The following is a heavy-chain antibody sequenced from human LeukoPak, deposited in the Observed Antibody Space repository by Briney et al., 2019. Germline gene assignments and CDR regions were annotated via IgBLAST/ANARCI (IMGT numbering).Heavy chain of an antibody. J-gene: IGHJ6*03. V-gene: IGHV1-24*01. D-gene: IGHD6-13*01. CDR1: GYTLTELS. Sequence: VASVKVSCKVSGYTLTELSMHWVRQAPGKGLEGVGGFDPEDGETIYAQKFQGRVTMTEDTSTDTAYMELSSLRSEDTAVYYCARDGSSSSWWSSYYYMDVWGKGTTVTVSS. CDR2: FDPEDGET. CDR3: ARDGSSSSWWSSYYYMDV.